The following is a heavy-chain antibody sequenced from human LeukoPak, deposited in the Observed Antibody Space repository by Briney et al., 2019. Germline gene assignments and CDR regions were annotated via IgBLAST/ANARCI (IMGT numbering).Heavy chain of an antibody. CDR3: ARDRGRGAARPGSAFDI. D-gene: IGHD6-6*01. Sequence: SSETLSLTCTVSGGSISSYYWSWIRQPAGKGLEWIGRIYTSGSTNYNPSLKSRVTMSVDTSKNQFSLKLSSVTAADTAVYYCARDRGRGAARPGSAFDIWGQGTMVTVSS. CDR2: IYTSGST. J-gene: IGHJ3*02. CDR1: GGSISSYY. V-gene: IGHV4-4*07.